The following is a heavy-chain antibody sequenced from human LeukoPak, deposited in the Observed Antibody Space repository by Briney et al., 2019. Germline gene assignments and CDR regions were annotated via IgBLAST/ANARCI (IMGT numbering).Heavy chain of an antibody. J-gene: IGHJ4*02. Sequence: GSLRLSCEASGFTFNTYAIYWVRQAPGKGLEWVSGICGSGGCTYYADTVKGRFTISRDNSKNTVYLQMNTLAADDTAVYYCAKTTVGYSSGRYPGWPADCWGQGTLVTVSS. CDR3: AKTTVGYSSGRYPGWPADC. D-gene: IGHD6-19*01. CDR2: ICGSGGCT. V-gene: IGHV3-23*01. CDR1: GFTFNTYA.